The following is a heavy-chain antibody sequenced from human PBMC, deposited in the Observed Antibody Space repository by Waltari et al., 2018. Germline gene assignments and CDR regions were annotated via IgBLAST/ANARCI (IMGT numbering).Heavy chain of an antibody. CDR1: GSTFTNDW. D-gene: IGHD1-1*01. V-gene: IGHV3-7*01. CDR2: INQDGRDK. CDR3: ARDVPNGYFDY. J-gene: IGHJ4*02. Sequence: EVHLVQSGGGLLQPGGSLRLSCGVSGSTFTNDWMTWVRQAPGKGLEWVANINQDGRDKNYVDSVEGRFTISRDNAQNSVYLQMNSLRAEDTAVYYCARDVPNGYFDYWGSGTLVTVSS.